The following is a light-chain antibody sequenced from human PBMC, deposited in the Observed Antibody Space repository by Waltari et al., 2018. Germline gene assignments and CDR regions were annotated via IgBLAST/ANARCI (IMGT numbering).Light chain of an antibody. CDR3: QQYENLPLT. CDR2: DVS. CDR1: QNLNNY. Sequence: DIQMTQPPSSLSASVGDRVTITCQASQNLNNYLNWYQHKPGKGPKLLIYDVSDLERGVPPRFSGGGFGTEFKLIISSLQPEDAATYYCQQYENLPLTFGGGTTVEI. J-gene: IGKJ4*01. V-gene: IGKV1-33*01.